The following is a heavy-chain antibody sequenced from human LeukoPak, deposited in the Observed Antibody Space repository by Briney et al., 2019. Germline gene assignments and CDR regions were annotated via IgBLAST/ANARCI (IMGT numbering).Heavy chain of an antibody. V-gene: IGHV3-64*01. CDR3: ARDPFCSSTSCYRGFDY. Sequence: PGESLRLSCAVSGFTFSSYAISWVRQAPGKGLEYDSAISSNGGSTYYANSVKGRFTISRDNSKNTLYLQMGSLRAEDMAVYYCARDPFCSSTSCYRGFDYWGQGTLVTVSS. D-gene: IGHD2-2*01. CDR2: ISSNGGST. CDR1: GFTFSSYA. J-gene: IGHJ4*02.